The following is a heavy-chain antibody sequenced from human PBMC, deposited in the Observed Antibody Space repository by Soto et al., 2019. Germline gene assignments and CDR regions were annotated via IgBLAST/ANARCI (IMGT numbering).Heavy chain of an antibody. V-gene: IGHV4-34*01. J-gene: IGHJ5*02. CDR1: GGSFSCYY. Sequence: SETLSLTCAVYGGSFSCYYWTWIRQPPGTGLEWIGEINHSGSTNYNPSLKSRVTISVDTSKNQFSLKLTSVTAADTAVYYCARGGPPRYSSSWYRVWFDPWGQGTLVTVSS. CDR3: ARGGPPRYSSSWYRVWFDP. D-gene: IGHD6-13*01. CDR2: INHSGST.